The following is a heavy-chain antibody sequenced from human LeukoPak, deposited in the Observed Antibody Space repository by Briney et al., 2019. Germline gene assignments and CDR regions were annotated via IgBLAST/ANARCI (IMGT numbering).Heavy chain of an antibody. J-gene: IGHJ5*02. CDR1: GGSISSGSYY. V-gene: IGHV4-61*02. D-gene: IGHD6-19*01. CDR2: IYTSGST. Sequence: SQTLSLTCTVSGGSISSGSYYWSWIRQPAGKGLEWIGRIYTSGSTNYNPSLKSRVTISVDTSKNQFSLKLSSVTAADTAVYYCAKGYSRGWTSNWFDPWGQGTLVTVSS. CDR3: AKGYSRGWTSNWFDP.